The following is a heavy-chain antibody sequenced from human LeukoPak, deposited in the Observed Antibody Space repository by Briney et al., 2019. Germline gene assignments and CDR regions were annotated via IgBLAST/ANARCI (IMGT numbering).Heavy chain of an antibody. CDR2: IYTTGSA. D-gene: IGHD3-16*01. Sequence: SETLSLTCTVSGGSIGTYYWSWIRQPAGEGLEWIGRIYTTGSANYNPSLKSRVTMSLDTSKNQFSLKLSSVTAADTAVYYCVRDGPSWGLLWGQGALVAVSS. J-gene: IGHJ4*02. CDR3: VRDGPSWGLL. V-gene: IGHV4-4*07. CDR1: GGSIGTYY.